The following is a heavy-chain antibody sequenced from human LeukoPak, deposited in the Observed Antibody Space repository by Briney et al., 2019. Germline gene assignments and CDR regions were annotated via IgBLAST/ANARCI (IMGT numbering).Heavy chain of an antibody. V-gene: IGHV4-59*01. CDR3: ARVTNSGSSKYYFDY. CDR2: IYYSGST. J-gene: IGHJ4*02. D-gene: IGHD1-26*01. CDR1: GGSISSYY. Sequence: SETLSLTCTVSGGSISSYYWSWIRQPPGKGLEWIGYIYYSGSTNYNPSLKSRVTISVDTSKNQFSLKPSSVTAADMAVYYCARVTNSGSSKYYFDYWGQGTLVTVSS.